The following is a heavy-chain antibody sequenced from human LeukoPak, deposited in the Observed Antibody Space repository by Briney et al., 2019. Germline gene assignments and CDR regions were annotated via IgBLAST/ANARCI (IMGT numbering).Heavy chain of an antibody. CDR2: IIPILGIA. CDR1: GGTFSSYT. Sequence: GASVKVSCKASGGTFSSYTISWVRQAPGQGLEWMGRIIPILGIANYAQKFQGRVTITADKSTSTAYMELSSLRSEDTAVYYCARDTPSPPSTSHRGSGYFDYWGQGTLVTVSS. J-gene: IGHJ4*02. V-gene: IGHV1-69*04. D-gene: IGHD2-2*01. CDR3: ARDTPSPPSTSHRGSGYFDY.